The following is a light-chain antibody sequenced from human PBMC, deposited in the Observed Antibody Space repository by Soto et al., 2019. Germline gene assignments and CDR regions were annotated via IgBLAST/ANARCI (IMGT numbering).Light chain of an antibody. CDR1: QYINTR. CDR3: QQFDGSLWT. Sequence: EIVLTRSPATLSSFPGDKVKFPCRASQYINTRLAWYQHRPGQAPRLLIYGASSRATGIPDRFSGSGSGTDFTLTISRLEPEDFAVYCCQQFDGSLWTFGPGTKVDIK. V-gene: IGKV3-20*01. CDR2: GAS. J-gene: IGKJ1*01.